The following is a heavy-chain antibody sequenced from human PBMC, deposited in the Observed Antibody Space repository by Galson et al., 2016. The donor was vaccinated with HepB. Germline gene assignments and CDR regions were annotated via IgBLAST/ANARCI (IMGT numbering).Heavy chain of an antibody. Sequence: SLRLSCAASGFKFDGYGMSWVRQVPGKGLEWIATMNWNGAAIDHADSVKGRFTISRDNAKNSLFLQMNSLRVEDTALYHCARIVSSGRSGYYFDYWGHGSLVTVSS. CDR1: GFKFDGYG. J-gene: IGHJ4*01. D-gene: IGHD3-3*01. CDR2: MNWNGAAI. V-gene: IGHV3-20*01. CDR3: ARIVSSGRSGYYFDY.